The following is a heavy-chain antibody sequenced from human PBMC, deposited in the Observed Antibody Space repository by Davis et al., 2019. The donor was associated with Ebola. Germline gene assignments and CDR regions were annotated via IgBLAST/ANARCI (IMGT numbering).Heavy chain of an antibody. CDR3: VKDTSNIWFDI. V-gene: IGHV3-11*01. D-gene: IGHD1-26*01. CDR1: GFTFSDYY. CDR2: ISSSGSTI. J-gene: IGHJ3*02. Sequence: GESLKISCAASGFTFSDYYMSWIRQAPGKGLEWVSYISSSGSTIYYADSVKGRFTISRDNSKNTLYLQMNGLRVEDTAIYFCVKDTSNIWFDIWGQGTMVTVSS.